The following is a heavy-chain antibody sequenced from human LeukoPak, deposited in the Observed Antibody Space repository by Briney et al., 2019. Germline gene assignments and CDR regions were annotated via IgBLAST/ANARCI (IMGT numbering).Heavy chain of an antibody. CDR1: GYSFTDYW. CDR2: IFPGDSDT. CDR3: ARHGLAGCIGGRCFTSFHYYGMDV. J-gene: IGHJ6*02. V-gene: IGHV5-51*01. Sequence: PGESLKISCKGSGYSFTDYWIGWVRQMPGKGLEWMGIIFPGDSDTKYSPSFQGQVTISADKSISTAYLQWSSLKASDSAKYYCARHGLAGCIGGRCFTSFHYYGMDVWGQGTTVTVSS. D-gene: IGHD2-15*01.